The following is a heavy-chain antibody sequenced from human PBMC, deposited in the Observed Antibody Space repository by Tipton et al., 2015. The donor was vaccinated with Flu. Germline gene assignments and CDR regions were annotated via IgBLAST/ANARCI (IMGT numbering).Heavy chain of an antibody. D-gene: IGHD3-10*01. CDR1: GFTFSSYW. Sequence: GSLRLSCAASGFTFSSYWMHWVRQAPGKGLVWVSRINSDGSSTSYADSVKGRFTISRDNAKNTLYLQMNSLRAEDTAVYYCARDGHYYGSGSLFDYWGQGTLVTVSS. CDR2: INSDGSST. J-gene: IGHJ4*02. CDR3: ARDGHYYGSGSLFDY. V-gene: IGHV3-74*01.